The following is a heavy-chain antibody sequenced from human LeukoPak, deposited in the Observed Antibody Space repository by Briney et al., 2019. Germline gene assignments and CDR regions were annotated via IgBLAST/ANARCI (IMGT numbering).Heavy chain of an antibody. Sequence: ASVNVSCKASGYTFSAYYIHWVRQAPGQGLEWMGWIDPNRGTTKYAPNFQGRVTITRDTSISTAYMELGSLTSDDTAMFYCARGNSGDSWGQGTLVTVSS. J-gene: IGHJ4*02. CDR2: IDPNRGTT. V-gene: IGHV1-2*02. CDR1: GYTFSAYY. D-gene: IGHD4-23*01. CDR3: ARGNSGDS.